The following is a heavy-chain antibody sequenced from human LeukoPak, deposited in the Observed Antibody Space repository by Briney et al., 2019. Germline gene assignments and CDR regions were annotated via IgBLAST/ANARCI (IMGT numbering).Heavy chain of an antibody. CDR1: GGSISSSSYY. CDR2: IYYSGST. CDR3: ARAGNWNDPYYYYYYMDV. D-gene: IGHD1-20*01. Sequence: PSETLSLTCTVSGGSISSSSYYWGWTRQPPGKGLEWIGSIYYSGSTYYNPSLKSRVTISVDTSKNQFSLRLSSVTAADTAVYYCARAGNWNDPYYYYYYMDVWGKGTTVTISS. J-gene: IGHJ6*03. V-gene: IGHV4-39*07.